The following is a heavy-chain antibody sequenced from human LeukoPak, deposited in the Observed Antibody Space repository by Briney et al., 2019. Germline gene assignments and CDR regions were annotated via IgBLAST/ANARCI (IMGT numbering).Heavy chain of an antibody. V-gene: IGHV3-53*01. J-gene: IGHJ4*02. Sequence: GGSLRLSCVASGFTVSSNHMNWVRQAPGKGLEWVSVIYSGYTTYYADSVKGRFTISRDNSKNTLYLQMNSLRAEDTAVYYCAKGRYSYGSHLGYWGQGTLVTVSS. CDR1: GFTVSSNH. D-gene: IGHD5-18*01. CDR2: IYSGYTT. CDR3: AKGRYSYGSHLGY.